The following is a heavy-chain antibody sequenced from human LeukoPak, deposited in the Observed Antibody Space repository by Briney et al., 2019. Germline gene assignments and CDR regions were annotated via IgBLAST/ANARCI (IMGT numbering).Heavy chain of an antibody. D-gene: IGHD2-21*01. CDR1: GFTVSSNY. CDR2: IYSGGNT. Sequence: PGGSLRLSCAASGFTVSSNYMSWVRQAPGKGLEWVSVIYSGGNTYYADSVKGRFTISRDNSKNTLYLQMISLGVEDTAVYYCAKGPRGVIAYYFDYWGQGILVTVSS. CDR3: AKGPRGVIAYYFDY. V-gene: IGHV3-53*01. J-gene: IGHJ4*02.